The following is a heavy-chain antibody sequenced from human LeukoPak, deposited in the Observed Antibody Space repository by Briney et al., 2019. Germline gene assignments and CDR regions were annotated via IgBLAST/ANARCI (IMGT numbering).Heavy chain of an antibody. CDR3: ARDNGWSADF. CDR1: GFTFSRHW. Sequence: GGSLRLSCAASGFTFSRHWMYWVRQAPGKGMEWVANIKQDGSAKPYVDSVKGRFTISRDNAKNSLFLQMNSLRAEDTAVYYCARDNGWSADFWGQGTLVTVSS. D-gene: IGHD2-15*01. V-gene: IGHV3-7*03. CDR2: IKQDGSAK. J-gene: IGHJ4*02.